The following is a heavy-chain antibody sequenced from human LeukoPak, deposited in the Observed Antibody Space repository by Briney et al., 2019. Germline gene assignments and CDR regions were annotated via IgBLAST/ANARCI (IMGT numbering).Heavy chain of an antibody. CDR1: GFTFSSYS. J-gene: IGHJ3*02. D-gene: IGHD5-18*01. V-gene: IGHV3-21*01. CDR3: ARFSIQLRDAFDI. CDR2: ISSSSSYI. Sequence: GGSLRLSCAASGFTFSSYSMNWVRQAPGKGLEWVSSISSSSSYIYYADSVKGRFTISRDNAKNSLYLQMNSLRAEDTAVYYCARFSIQLRDAFDIWGQGTMVTVSS.